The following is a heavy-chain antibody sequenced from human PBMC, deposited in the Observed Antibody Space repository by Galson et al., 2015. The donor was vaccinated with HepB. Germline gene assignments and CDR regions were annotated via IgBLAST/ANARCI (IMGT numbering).Heavy chain of an antibody. CDR2: IIPLFGSA. CDR1: GVTFSSYA. J-gene: IGHJ4*02. CDR3: ARQHETSGYYAY. Sequence: VKVSCKASGVTFSSYAISWLRQAPGQGLEWMGGIIPLFGSANYAQKLQGRVTITADESTSTTYMELSSLRSEDTALYYCARQHETSGYYAYWGQGTLVTVSS. V-gene: IGHV1-69*13. D-gene: IGHD3-22*01.